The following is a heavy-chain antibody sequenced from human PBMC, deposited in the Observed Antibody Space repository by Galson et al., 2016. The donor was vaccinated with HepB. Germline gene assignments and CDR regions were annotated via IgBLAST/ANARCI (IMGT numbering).Heavy chain of an antibody. CDR2: ISVYNGDT. J-gene: IGHJ4*01. CDR3: ARDLSPVQSRPGY. D-gene: IGHD2/OR15-2a*01. V-gene: IGHV1-18*01. Sequence: YTFTNYGISWVRQAPGQGLEWLGWISVYNGDTNYAQNLQGRVTITTDTSTSTASVELRSLRSDDTAVYYCARDLSPVQSRPGYLVQGTLVTSSS. CDR1: YTFTNYG.